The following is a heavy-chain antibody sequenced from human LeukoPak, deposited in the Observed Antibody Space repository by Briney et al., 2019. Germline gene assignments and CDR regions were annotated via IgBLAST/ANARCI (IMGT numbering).Heavy chain of an antibody. D-gene: IGHD3-22*01. CDR3: ARGYYDSSGYYYFDY. J-gene: IGHJ4*02. CDR2: IVYSGST. CDR1: GGSISSYY. V-gene: IGHV4-59*12. Sequence: SETLSLTCTVSGGSISSYYWSWIRQPPGKGLEWIGFIVYSGSTNYNPSLKSRVTISVDTSKNQFSLKLSSVTAADTAVYYCARGYYDSSGYYYFDYWGQGTLVTVSS.